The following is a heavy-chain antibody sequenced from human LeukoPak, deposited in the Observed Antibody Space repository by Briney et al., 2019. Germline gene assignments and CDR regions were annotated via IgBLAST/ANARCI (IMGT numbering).Heavy chain of an antibody. V-gene: IGHV3-15*01. CDR2: IKSKTDGGTT. D-gene: IGHD3-22*01. Sequence: GGSLRLSCAASGITLSNAWSSWCRQAPCKGLEWVGRIKSKTDGGTTDYAAHVKGRFTISRDDSKNTLYLQMNSLKTEDTAVYYCTTYYDSSGHYLGDDAFDIWGQGTMVTVSS. J-gene: IGHJ3*02. CDR3: TTYYDSSGHYLGDDAFDI. CDR1: GITLSNAW.